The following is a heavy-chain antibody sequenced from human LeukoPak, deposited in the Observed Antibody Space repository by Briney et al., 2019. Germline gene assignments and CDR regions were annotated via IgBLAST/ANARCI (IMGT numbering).Heavy chain of an antibody. V-gene: IGHV4-34*01. D-gene: IGHD2-2*01. CDR3: ARRRGYCSSTSCSSYRFDY. CDR1: GESFSGYY. Sequence: SETLSLTCAVYGESFSGYYWSWIRQPPGKGLEWIGEINHSGSTNYNPSLKSRVTISVDTSKNQFSLKLSSVTAADTAVYYCARRRGYCSSTSCSSYRFDYWGQGTLVTVSS. J-gene: IGHJ4*02. CDR2: INHSGST.